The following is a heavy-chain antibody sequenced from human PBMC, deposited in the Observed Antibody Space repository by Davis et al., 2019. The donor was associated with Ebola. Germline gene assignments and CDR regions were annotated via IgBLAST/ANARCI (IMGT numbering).Heavy chain of an antibody. D-gene: IGHD6-6*01. CDR1: GGSISSSSYY. CDR3: ARQSSSSWGDY. CDR2: VFYSGST. V-gene: IGHV4-39*01. J-gene: IGHJ4*02. Sequence: SETLSLTCTVSGGSISSSSYYWGWIRQPPGKGLEWIGSVFYSGSTYYNPSLKSRLTISVDTSKNHFSLKLSSVTAADTAIYYCARQSSSSWGDYWGQGALVIVSS.